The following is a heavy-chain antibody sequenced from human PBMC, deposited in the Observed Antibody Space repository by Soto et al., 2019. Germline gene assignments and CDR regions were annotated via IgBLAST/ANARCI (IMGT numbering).Heavy chain of an antibody. CDR2: INDDGIST. Sequence: EVQLVESGGGLVQPGGSLRLSCAASGFTFKMFWMHWVRQVPGKGPEWVSRINDDGISTNYADSVKGRFTISRDNAKNPLYLQMNALRVEDTAFYYCTRGPRSTSTGTGAFWGQGTLVTVSS. J-gene: IGHJ4*02. CDR1: GFTFKMFW. D-gene: IGHD1-1*01. V-gene: IGHV3-74*01. CDR3: TRGPRSTSTGTGAF.